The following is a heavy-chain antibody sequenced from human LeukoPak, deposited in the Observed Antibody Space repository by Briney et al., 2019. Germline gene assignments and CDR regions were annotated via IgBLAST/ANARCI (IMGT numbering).Heavy chain of an antibody. CDR2: INHSGST. D-gene: IGHD3-22*01. CDR3: ARDGSGYYDTSGYRN. Sequence: ASETLSLTCAVYGGSFSGYYWSWIRQPPGKGLEWIGEINHSGSTNYNPSLKSRVTISLDTSKNQFSLKLSSVTAADTAVYYCARDGSGYYDTSGYRNWGQGTLVTVSS. J-gene: IGHJ4*02. V-gene: IGHV4-34*01. CDR1: GGSFSGYY.